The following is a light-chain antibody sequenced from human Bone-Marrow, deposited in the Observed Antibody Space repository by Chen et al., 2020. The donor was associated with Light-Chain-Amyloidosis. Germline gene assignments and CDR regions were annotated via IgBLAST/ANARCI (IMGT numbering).Light chain of an antibody. V-gene: IGLV3-25*03. J-gene: IGLJ2*01. CDR2: RDT. CDR3: QSADSSGTYEVI. CDR1: DLPTKY. Sequence: SYELTQPPPVSVSQGQKARITRPGDDLPTKYAYWYQQKPGQAPVLVIHRDTERPSGISERFSGSSSGTTATLTISGVQAEDEADYHCQSADSSGTYEVIFGGGTKLTVL.